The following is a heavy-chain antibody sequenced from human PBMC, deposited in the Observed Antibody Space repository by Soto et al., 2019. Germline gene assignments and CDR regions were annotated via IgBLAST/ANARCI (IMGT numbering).Heavy chain of an antibody. J-gene: IGHJ4*02. CDR2: VNPNNGDT. V-gene: IGHV1-8*01. Sequence: QVQLVQSGAELKKPGASVKVSCKASGYTFSNYDTNWVRQATGQGPEWIGWVNPNNGDTGYAQKFQGRVTLTTDISPSTASMELTSRRSEETAIYYCAKVSRKGSAIDFDYWGQGTLIAVSS. D-gene: IGHD3-10*01. CDR3: AKVSRKGSAIDFDY. CDR1: GYTFSNYD.